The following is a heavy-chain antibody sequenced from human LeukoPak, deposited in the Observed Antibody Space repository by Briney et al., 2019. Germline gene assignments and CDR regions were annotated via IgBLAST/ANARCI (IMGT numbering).Heavy chain of an antibody. CDR2: ISSSSSYI. CDR1: GFTFSSYW. Sequence: GGSLRLSCVASGFTFSSYWMTWVRQAPGKGLEWVSSISSSSSYIYYADSVKGRFTISRDNAKNSLYLQMNSLRAEDTAVYYCARGGDHIVVVPAAIKFDPWGQGTLVTVSS. J-gene: IGHJ5*02. V-gene: IGHV3-21*01. CDR3: ARGGDHIVVVPAAIKFDP. D-gene: IGHD2-2*01.